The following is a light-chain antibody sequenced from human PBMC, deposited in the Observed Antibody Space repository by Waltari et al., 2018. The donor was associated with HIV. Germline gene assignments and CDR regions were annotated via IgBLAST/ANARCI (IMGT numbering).Light chain of an antibody. CDR3: QHYDNLPPWT. Sequence: DIQMTQSPSSLSASVGDRVTIPCQASQDISNYLNWYQQKSGKAPKLLIYDASNLQTGVPSRFSGRRSGTDFTFTISSLQPEDIATYYCQHYDNLPPWTFGQATNVEIK. CDR1: QDISNY. V-gene: IGKV1-33*01. J-gene: IGKJ1*01. CDR2: DAS.